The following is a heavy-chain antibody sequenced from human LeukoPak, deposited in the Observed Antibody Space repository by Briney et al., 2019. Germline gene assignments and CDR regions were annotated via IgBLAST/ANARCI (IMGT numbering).Heavy chain of an antibody. CDR3: ARPPGSSDKGGY. J-gene: IGHJ4*02. CDR2: IIPIFGTA. Sequence: SEKVSCKASGYTFTSYGISWVRQAPGQGLEWMGGIIPIFGTANYAQKFQGRVTITADESTSTAYMELSSLRSEDTAVYYCARPPGSSDKGGYWGQGTLVTVSS. V-gene: IGHV1-69*13. D-gene: IGHD6-19*01. CDR1: GYTFTSYG.